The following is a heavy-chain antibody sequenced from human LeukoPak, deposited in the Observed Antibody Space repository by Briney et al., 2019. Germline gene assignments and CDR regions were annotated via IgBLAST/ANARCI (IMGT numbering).Heavy chain of an antibody. V-gene: IGHV3-74*01. CDR3: AVELLWFGELSR. D-gene: IGHD3-10*01. CDR1: GFTFSSYW. J-gene: IGHJ4*02. CDR2: INSDGSKI. Sequence: GGSLRLSCAASGFTFSSYWMHWVRQAPGKGLVWVSRINSDGSKIGYADSVKGRFTISRDNAKNTPILQMNSLRAEDTAVYYCAVELLWFGELSRWGQGTLVTVSS.